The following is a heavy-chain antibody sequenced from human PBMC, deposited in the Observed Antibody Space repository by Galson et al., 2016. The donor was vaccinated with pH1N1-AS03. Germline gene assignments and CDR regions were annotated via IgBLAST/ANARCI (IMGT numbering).Heavy chain of an antibody. CDR3: PTAHGSGPSEFDY. J-gene: IGHJ4*01. CDR2: IKSEGDGGGAS. Sequence: SLRLSCAASGFIFRNVWMTWVRQAPGKRLEWVGHIKSEGDGGGASDHAAPVKGRFTISRDDSENTLYLQMNNLKSEDTGVFYCPTAHGSGPSEFDYWGHGTLVTVSP. CDR1: GFIFRNVW. D-gene: IGHD3-10*01. V-gene: IGHV3-15*01.